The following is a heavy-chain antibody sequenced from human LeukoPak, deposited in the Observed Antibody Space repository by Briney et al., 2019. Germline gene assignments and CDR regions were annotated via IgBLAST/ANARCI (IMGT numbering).Heavy chain of an antibody. Sequence: SETLSLTXTVSSGSISSYYWSWIRQPPGKGLEWIGYIYYSGSTYYNPSLNSRVTISVDTSKNQFSLQLSSVTAADTAVYYCARRVVSSALDLFDSWGQGTLVTVSS. CDR2: IYYSGST. J-gene: IGHJ4*02. CDR1: SGSISSYY. CDR3: ARRVVSSALDLFDS. D-gene: IGHD3-22*01. V-gene: IGHV4-59*08.